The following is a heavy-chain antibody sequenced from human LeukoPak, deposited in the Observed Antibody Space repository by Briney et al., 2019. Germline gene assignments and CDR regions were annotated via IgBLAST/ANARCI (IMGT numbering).Heavy chain of an antibody. Sequence: GGSLRLSCAASGFTFSSYAMRWVRQAPGKGLEWVAVISYDGSNKYYADSVKGRFTISRGNSKNTLYLQMNSLRAEDTAVYYCARDAGLLEWLLPEDWGQGTLVTVSS. CDR1: GFTFSSYA. V-gene: IGHV3-30*01. J-gene: IGHJ4*02. CDR2: ISYDGSNK. CDR3: ARDAGLLEWLLPED. D-gene: IGHD3-3*01.